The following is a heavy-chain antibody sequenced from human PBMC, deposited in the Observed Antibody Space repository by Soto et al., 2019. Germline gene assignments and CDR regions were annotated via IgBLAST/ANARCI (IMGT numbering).Heavy chain of an antibody. CDR3: AQDGRFLDYLSSTAFDH. CDR1: GFTFNTYA. J-gene: IGHJ4*02. D-gene: IGHD3-3*01. CDR2: ISGTGSGT. V-gene: IGHV3-23*01. Sequence: EVQLLESGGGLVQPGGSLRLSCAASGFTFNTYAMSWVRQAPGKGLEWVSTISGTGSGTYYADSVQGRFTISRDNSKSTLSMQMNSLRAEDTAVYYCAQDGRFLDYLSSTAFDHWVQGTLVTVSS.